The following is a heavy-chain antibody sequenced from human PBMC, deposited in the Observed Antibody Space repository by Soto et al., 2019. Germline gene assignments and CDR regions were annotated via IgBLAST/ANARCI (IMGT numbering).Heavy chain of an antibody. CDR2: ISYDGSNK. CDR1: GFTFSSYA. CDR3: ARDRVGVVVSIAPHYYYGMDV. D-gene: IGHD3-22*01. V-gene: IGHV3-30-3*01. J-gene: IGHJ6*02. Sequence: LRFSCAASGFTFSSYAMHWVRQAPGKGLEWVAVISYDGSNKYYADSVKGRFTISRDNSKNTLYLQMNSLRAEDTAVYYCARDRVGVVVSIAPHYYYGMDVWGQGTTVTV.